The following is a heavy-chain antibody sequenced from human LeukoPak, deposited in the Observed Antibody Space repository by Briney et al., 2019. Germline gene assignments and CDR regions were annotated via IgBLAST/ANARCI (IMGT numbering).Heavy chain of an antibody. CDR2: IYHSGST. CDR1: GYSISSGYY. J-gene: IGHJ3*02. Sequence: SETLCLTCAVSGYSISSGYYWGWIRQPPGKGLEWIGSIYHSGSTYYNPSLKSRVTISVDTSKNQFSLKLSSVAAADTAVYYCARRVAVAGTGALDIWGQGTMVTVSS. CDR3: ARRVAVAGTGALDI. D-gene: IGHD6-19*01. V-gene: IGHV4-38-2*01.